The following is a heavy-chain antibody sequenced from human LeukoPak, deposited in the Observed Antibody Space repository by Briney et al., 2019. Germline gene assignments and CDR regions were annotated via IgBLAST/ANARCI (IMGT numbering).Heavy chain of an antibody. CDR3: AKGRGSGSHYPWFDP. J-gene: IGHJ5*02. CDR1: GFTFDDYA. D-gene: IGHD3-10*01. Sequence: PGGSLRLSCAASGFTFDDYAMHWVRQAPGKGLEWVSLISWDGGSTYYADSVKGRFTISRDNSKNSLYLQMNSLRAEDTALYYCAKGRGSGSHYPWFDPWGQGTLVTVSS. V-gene: IGHV3-43D*03. CDR2: ISWDGGST.